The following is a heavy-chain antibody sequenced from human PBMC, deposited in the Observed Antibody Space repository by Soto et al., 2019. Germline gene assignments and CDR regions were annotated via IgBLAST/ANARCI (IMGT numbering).Heavy chain of an antibody. Sequence: ASVKVSCKASGYTFTSYAMHWVRQAPGQRLEWMGWINAGNGNIKYSQKFQGRVTITRDTSASTAYMELSSLRSEDTAVYYCASWGAYSRSTYYFDYWGQGTLVTVSS. D-gene: IGHD6-13*01. CDR2: INAGNGNI. V-gene: IGHV1-3*01. CDR3: ASWGAYSRSTYYFDY. CDR1: GYTFTSYA. J-gene: IGHJ4*02.